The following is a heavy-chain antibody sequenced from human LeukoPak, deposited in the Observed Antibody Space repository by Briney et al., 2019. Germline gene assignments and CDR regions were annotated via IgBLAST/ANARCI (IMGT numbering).Heavy chain of an antibody. J-gene: IGHJ4*02. CDR2: ISWNSGSI. D-gene: IGHD6-6*01. CDR1: GFTFSSYG. CDR3: AKDMSSSSFSVDY. Sequence: PGRSLRLSCAASGFTFSSYGMHWVRQAPGKGLEWVSGISWNSGSIGYADSVKGRFTISRDNAKNSLYLQMNSLRAEDTALYYCAKDMSSSSFSVDYWGQGTLVTVSS. V-gene: IGHV3-9*01.